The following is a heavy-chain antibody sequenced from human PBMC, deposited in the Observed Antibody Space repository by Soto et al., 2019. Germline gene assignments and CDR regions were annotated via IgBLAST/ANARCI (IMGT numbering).Heavy chain of an antibody. J-gene: IGHJ3*02. CDR1: GGSISSYY. CDR2: IYTSGST. Sequence: SATLSLTCTVSGGSISSYYWSWIRQPAGKGLEWIGRIYTSGSTNYNPSLKSRVTMSVDTSKNQFSLKLSSVTAADTAVYYCARDIAAAIRPDAFDIWGQGTMVTVSS. CDR3: ARDIAAAIRPDAFDI. D-gene: IGHD6-13*01. V-gene: IGHV4-4*07.